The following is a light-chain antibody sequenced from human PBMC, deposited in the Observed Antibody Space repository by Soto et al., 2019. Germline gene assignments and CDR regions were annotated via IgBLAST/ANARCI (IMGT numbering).Light chain of an antibody. Sequence: EIVLTQSPGTLSLYPGERATLPCRASQSVKSSYLAWYQHKPGQAPRLLIYGTSSRATGIPDRFSGSGSGTDFTLTISRLEPEDFAVYYCQQYGSSITFGQGTRLE. CDR3: QQYGSSIT. CDR1: QSVKSSY. CDR2: GTS. V-gene: IGKV3-20*01. J-gene: IGKJ5*01.